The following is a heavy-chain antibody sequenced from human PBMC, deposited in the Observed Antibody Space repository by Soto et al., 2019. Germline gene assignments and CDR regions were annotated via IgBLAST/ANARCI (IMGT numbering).Heavy chain of an antibody. J-gene: IGHJ4*02. CDR1: GYAFTTYG. V-gene: IGHV1-18*01. CDR2: MSAQNGKT. Sequence: QVHLVQSGAEVKKPGASVKVSCKGSGYAFTTYGITWVRQAPGQGLEWMGWMSAQNGKTNYAQQIQGRVTVNRDTSTSTAYMELRSRRSDDTAVYECARGRYGDYWGQGELVNVSS. CDR3: ARGRYGDY. D-gene: IGHD1-1*01.